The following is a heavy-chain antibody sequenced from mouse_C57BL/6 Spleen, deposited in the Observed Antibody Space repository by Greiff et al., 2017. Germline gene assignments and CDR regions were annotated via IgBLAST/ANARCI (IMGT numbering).Heavy chain of an antibody. CDR1: GFTFSSYG. CDR2: ISSGGSYT. D-gene: IGHD2-3*01. Sequence: EVKVVESGGDLVKPGGSLKLSCAASGFTFSSYGMSWVRQTPDKRLEWVATISSGGSYTYYPDSVKGRFTISRDNAKNTLYLQMSSLKSEDTAMYYCARQGIYGDGFPWFAYWGQGTLVTVSA. J-gene: IGHJ3*01. V-gene: IGHV5-6*01. CDR3: ARQGIYGDGFPWFAY.